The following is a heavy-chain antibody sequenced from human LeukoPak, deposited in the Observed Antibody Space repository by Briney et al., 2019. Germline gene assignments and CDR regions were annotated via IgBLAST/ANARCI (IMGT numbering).Heavy chain of an antibody. J-gene: IGHJ6*03. Sequence: GGSLRLSCAASGFTFSSYNMNWVRRTPGQGLEWVSSITSGSSHIYYADSVKGRFTISRDNAKSSPYLQMNSLRAEDTAVYYCARDPYSGSYGADYYYYMDVWGKGTTVTISS. D-gene: IGHD1-26*01. CDR3: ARDPYSGSYGADYYYYMDV. CDR1: GFTFSSYN. V-gene: IGHV3-21*01. CDR2: ITSGSSHI.